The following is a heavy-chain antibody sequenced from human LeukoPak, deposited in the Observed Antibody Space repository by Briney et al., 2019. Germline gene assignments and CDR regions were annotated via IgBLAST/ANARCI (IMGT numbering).Heavy chain of an antibody. D-gene: IGHD1-26*01. CDR3: ARDLSGSYYSYFDY. V-gene: IGHV1-18*01. CDR2: ISAYRGNT. J-gene: IGHJ4*02. CDR1: GYTFTSYG. Sequence: GASVKVSCKDSGYTFTSYGINWVRQAPGQGLEWMGWISAYRGNTKYAQKLQGRVTMTTDTSTSTAYMELRSLRSDDTAVYYCARDLSGSYYSYFDYWGQGTLVTVSS.